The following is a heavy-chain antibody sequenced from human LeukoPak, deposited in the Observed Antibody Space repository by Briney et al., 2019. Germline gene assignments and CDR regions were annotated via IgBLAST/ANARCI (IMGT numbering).Heavy chain of an antibody. V-gene: IGHV3-53*01. CDR2: IYSGGDT. J-gene: IGHJ4*02. CDR3: ATDKNRYYDFWSGYRNPDY. D-gene: IGHD3-3*01. Sequence: GGSLRLSCAASGFTVSGNYMSWVRQAPGKGPECVAVIYSGGDTYYADSVKGRFTISRDKSKNTLYLQMNSLRVEDTAVYYCATDKNRYYDFWSGYRNPDYWGQGTLVTVSS. CDR1: GFTVSGNY.